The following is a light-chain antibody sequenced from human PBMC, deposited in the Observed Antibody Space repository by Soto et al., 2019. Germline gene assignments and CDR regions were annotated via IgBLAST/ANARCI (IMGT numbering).Light chain of an antibody. Sequence: QSVLTQSPSASASLGASVTVTCTLSSGHSGYAIVWHQQQPEQGPRYLMILNTDGSHNKGDGIPDRFSASSSAAERYLTIPSLQSEDEADNYCQSWGSVIVFGGGTKLTVL. V-gene: IGLV4-69*01. CDR3: QSWGSVIV. CDR2: LNTDGSH. J-gene: IGLJ2*01. CDR1: SGHSGYA.